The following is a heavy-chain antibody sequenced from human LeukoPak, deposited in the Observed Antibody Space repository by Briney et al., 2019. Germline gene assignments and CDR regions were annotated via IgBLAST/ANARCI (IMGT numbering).Heavy chain of an antibody. CDR1: GGTFSSYA. V-gene: IGHV1-69*04. Sequence: SVKVSCKASGGTFSSYAISWVRQAPGQGLEWMGRIIPILGIANYAQKFQGRVTITADKSTSTAYMELSSLRSEDTAVYYCARGGYGDYHGYYYYGMDVWGQGTTVTVSS. CDR2: IIPILGIA. D-gene: IGHD4-17*01. J-gene: IGHJ6*02. CDR3: ARGGYGDYHGYYYYGMDV.